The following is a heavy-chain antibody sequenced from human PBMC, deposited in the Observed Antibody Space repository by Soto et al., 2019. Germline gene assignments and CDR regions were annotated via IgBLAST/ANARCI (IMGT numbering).Heavy chain of an antibody. CDR1: GFTFSSYW. CDR3: ARGPSSGWPDY. CDR2: INSDGSST. D-gene: IGHD6-19*01. J-gene: IGHJ4*02. Sequence: GGSLRLSCAASGFTFSSYWMHWVRQAPGKGLVWVSRINSDGSSTSYADSVKGRFTISRDNAKNTLYLQMNSLRAEDTAVYYCARGPSSGWPDYWGQGTLVTVSS. V-gene: IGHV3-74*01.